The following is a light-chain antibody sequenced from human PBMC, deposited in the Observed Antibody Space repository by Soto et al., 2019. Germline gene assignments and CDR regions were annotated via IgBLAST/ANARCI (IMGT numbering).Light chain of an antibody. CDR2: GAS. CDR3: HQYSDSPHT. CDR1: QSVRSGA. J-gene: IGKJ2*01. V-gene: IGKV3-20*01. Sequence: EIVLTQSPGPLSLSPGEGATLSCRASQSVRSGALAWYQQKPGQAPRLVIYGASSSATDIPDRFSGSGSGTHFTLTISRLEPADFAVYYCHQYSDSPHTFGQGTKLEIK.